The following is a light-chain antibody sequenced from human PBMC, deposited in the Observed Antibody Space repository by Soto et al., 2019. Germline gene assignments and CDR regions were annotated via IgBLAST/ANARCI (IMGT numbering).Light chain of an antibody. Sequence: EIVLTQSPATLSLSPGERATLSCRASQSVSSYLAWYQQKPCQAPRLLIYDASNRATGIPARFSGSGSGTDFTLTISSLETEDFAVYYCQQRSNWPPYTFGQGTKLEIK. V-gene: IGKV3-11*01. CDR3: QQRSNWPPYT. CDR1: QSVSSY. J-gene: IGKJ2*01. CDR2: DAS.